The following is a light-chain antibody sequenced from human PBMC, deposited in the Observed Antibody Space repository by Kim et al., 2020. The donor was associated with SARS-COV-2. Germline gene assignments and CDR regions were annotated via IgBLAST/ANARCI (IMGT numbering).Light chain of an antibody. V-gene: IGLV3-1*01. J-gene: IGLJ7*01. CDR3: QAWDSSTASPV. CDR1: KLGDKY. CDR2: QDS. Sequence: SYELTQPPSVSVSPGQTASITCSGDKLGDKYACWYQQKPGQSPVLVIYQDSKRPSGIPERFSGSNSGNTATLTISGTQAMDEADYYCQAWDSSTASPVFGGGTQLTVL.